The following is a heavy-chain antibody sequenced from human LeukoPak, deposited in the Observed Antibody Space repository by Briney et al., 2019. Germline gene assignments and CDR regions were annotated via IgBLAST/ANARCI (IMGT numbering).Heavy chain of an antibody. Sequence: GGSLRLSCAASGFTVSSNYMTWVRQAPEKGLEWVSLIYSSGSTYYADSVKGRFTISRDNSKNTLYLQMNSLRAEDSAVYYCAKDHYYDSSGHPWGQGTLVTVSS. J-gene: IGHJ5*02. D-gene: IGHD3-22*01. CDR1: GFTVSSNY. CDR2: IYSSGST. V-gene: IGHV3-53*01. CDR3: AKDHYYDSSGHP.